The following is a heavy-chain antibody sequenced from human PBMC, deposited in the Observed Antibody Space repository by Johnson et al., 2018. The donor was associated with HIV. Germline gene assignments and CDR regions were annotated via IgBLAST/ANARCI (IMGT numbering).Heavy chain of an antibody. J-gene: IGHJ3*02. D-gene: IGHD6-6*01. CDR2: IRSKANSYAT. CDR1: GFTFSGSA. CDR3: ARGNSVAARIGAFDI. Sequence: VQLVESGGGLVQPGGSLKLSCVASGFTFSGSAMHWVRQASGTGLEWVGRIRSKANSYATAYAASVTVRFTISRDNSTNTLCLQMNSLRPEDTAVVYCARGNSVAARIGAFDIWGQGTMVTVSS. V-gene: IGHV3-73*01.